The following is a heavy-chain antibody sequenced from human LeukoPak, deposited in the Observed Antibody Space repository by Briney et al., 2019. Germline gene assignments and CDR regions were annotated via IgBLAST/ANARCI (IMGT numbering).Heavy chain of an antibody. CDR3: ATGDIVATIRPSLFPRGMDV. CDR1: GYTLTELS. V-gene: IGHV1-24*01. CDR2: FDPEDGET. D-gene: IGHD5-12*01. Sequence: EASVKVSCKVSGYTLTELSMHWVRQAPGKGLEWMGGFDPEDGETIYAQKFQGRVTMTEDTSTDTAYMELSSLRSEDTAVYYCATGDIVATIRPSLFPRGMDVWGQGTTVTVSS. J-gene: IGHJ6*02.